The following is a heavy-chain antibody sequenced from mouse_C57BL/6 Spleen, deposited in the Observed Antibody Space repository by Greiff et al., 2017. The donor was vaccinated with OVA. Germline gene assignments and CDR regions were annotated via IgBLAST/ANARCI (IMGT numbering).Heavy chain of an antibody. CDR1: GYTFTDYY. V-gene: IGHV1-19*01. J-gene: IGHJ2*01. CDR3: ARGRYYARDY. D-gene: IGHD1-1*01. Sequence: EVQLQQSGPVLVKPGASVKMSCKASGYTFTDYYMNWVKQSHGKSLEWIGVINPYNGGTSYNQKFKGKATLTVDKSSSTAYMELNSLTSEDSAVYYCARGRYYARDYWGQGTTLTVSS. CDR2: INPYNGGT.